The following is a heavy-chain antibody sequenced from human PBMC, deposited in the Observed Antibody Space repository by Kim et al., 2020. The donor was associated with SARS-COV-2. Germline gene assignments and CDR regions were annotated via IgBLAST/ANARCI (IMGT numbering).Heavy chain of an antibody. V-gene: IGHV4-4*07. CDR3: ASEGAAFGVVISHSLYGMDV. D-gene: IGHD3-3*01. J-gene: IGHJ6*02. Sequence: SETLSLTCTVSGGSISSYYWSWIRQPAGKGLEWIGRIYTSGSTNYNPSLKSRVSMSVDTSKNQFSLQLSSVTAADTAVYYCASEGAAFGVVISHSLYGMDVWGQGTTVTVSS. CDR1: GGSISSYY. CDR2: IYTSGST.